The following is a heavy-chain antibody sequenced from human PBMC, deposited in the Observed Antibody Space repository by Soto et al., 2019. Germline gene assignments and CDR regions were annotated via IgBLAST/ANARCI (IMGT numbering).Heavy chain of an antibody. CDR2: IKQDGSEK. CDR1: GFTFSSYW. Sequence: GGSLRLSCAASGFTFSSYWMSWVRQAPGKGLEWVANIKQDGSEKYYVDSVKGRFTISRDNAKNSLYLQMNSLRAEDTAVYYCARGYSNYESYYYYYMDVWGKGTTVTVSS. CDR3: ARGYSNYESYYYYYMDV. J-gene: IGHJ6*03. V-gene: IGHV3-7*01. D-gene: IGHD4-4*01.